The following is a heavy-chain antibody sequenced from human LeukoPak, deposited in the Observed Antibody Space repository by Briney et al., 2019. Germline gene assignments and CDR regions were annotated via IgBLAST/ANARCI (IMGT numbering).Heavy chain of an antibody. V-gene: IGHV1-24*01. J-gene: IGHJ4*02. Sequence: GASVKVSCKVSGYTLTELSMHWVRQAPGKGLEWMGGFDPEDGETIYAQKFQGRVTMTEDTSTDTAYMELSSLRSEDTAVYYCATVDYYGSGSYYAHLGYWGQGTLVTVSS. CDR1: GYTLTELS. D-gene: IGHD3-10*01. CDR3: ATVDYYGSGSYYAHLGY. CDR2: FDPEDGET.